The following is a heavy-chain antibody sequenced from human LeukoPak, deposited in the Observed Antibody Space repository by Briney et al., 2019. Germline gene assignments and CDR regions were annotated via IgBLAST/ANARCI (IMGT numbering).Heavy chain of an antibody. D-gene: IGHD2-2*01. Sequence: SGGSLRLSCAASGFPFSRYWMNWVRQAPGKGLEWVASIKEDGSEKSCVDSVKSRFTISRDNSKNSLYLQMNSLRAEDTAVYYCVSCGTTTCIIRFDHWGQGTLVTVSS. CDR1: GFPFSRYW. J-gene: IGHJ4*02. CDR2: IKEDGSEK. V-gene: IGHV3-7*01. CDR3: VSCGTTTCIIRFDH.